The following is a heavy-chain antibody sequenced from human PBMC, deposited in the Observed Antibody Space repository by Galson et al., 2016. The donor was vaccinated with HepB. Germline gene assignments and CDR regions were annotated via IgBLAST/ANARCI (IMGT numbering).Heavy chain of an antibody. CDR3: AKVYGGYADY. CDR2: IWYDGVTK. Sequence: SLRLSCAASGFSFRTYGMHWVRQAPGKGLEWVAVIWYDGVTKYYADSVKGRITISRDNSKNTLHLQMNSLRAEDTAVYYCAKVYGGYADYWGQGTLVTVSS. D-gene: IGHD5-12*01. V-gene: IGHV3-33*06. CDR1: GFSFRTYG. J-gene: IGHJ4*02.